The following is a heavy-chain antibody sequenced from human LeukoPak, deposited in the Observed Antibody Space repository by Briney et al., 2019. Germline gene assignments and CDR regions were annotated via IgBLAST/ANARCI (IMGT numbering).Heavy chain of an antibody. Sequence: ASVKVSCKASGYTFTSYGISWVRQAPGQGLEWMGWISAYNGNTNYAQKLQGRVTMTTDTSTSTAYMELRSLRSDDTAVYYCARINMARGVTLSFYYYYGMDVWGKGTTVTVSS. J-gene: IGHJ6*04. CDR2: ISAYNGNT. D-gene: IGHD3-10*01. CDR3: ARINMARGVTLSFYYYYGMDV. CDR1: GYTFTSYG. V-gene: IGHV1-18*04.